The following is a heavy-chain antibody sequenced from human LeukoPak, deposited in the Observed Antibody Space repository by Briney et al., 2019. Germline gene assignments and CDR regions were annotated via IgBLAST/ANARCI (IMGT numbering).Heavy chain of an antibody. CDR2: IYPGDSYT. V-gene: IGHV5-51*01. CDR1: GYSFTSYW. Sequence: GESLKISCKGSGYSFTSYWIGWVRQMPGKGLEWMGIIYPGDSYTRYSPSFQGQVTISADKSISTAYLQWSSLKASDTAMYYCARSPAVAARGYYFDYWGQGTLVSVSS. J-gene: IGHJ4*02. CDR3: ARSPAVAARGYYFDY. D-gene: IGHD2-15*01.